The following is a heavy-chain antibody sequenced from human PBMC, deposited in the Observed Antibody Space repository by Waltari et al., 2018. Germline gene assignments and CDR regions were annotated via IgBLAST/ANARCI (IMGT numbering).Heavy chain of an antibody. Sequence: EVQLLESGGGLVQPGGSLILSCAASVFTFSSYAMSWVRQAPGKGLEWVSAISGSGGSTYYADSVKGRFTISRDNSKNTLYLQMNSLRAEDTAVYYCAKDLDIRFLEWLLGAWGQGTLVTVSS. D-gene: IGHD3-3*01. V-gene: IGHV3-23*01. CDR3: AKDLDIRFLEWLLGA. J-gene: IGHJ5*02. CDR2: ISGSGGST. CDR1: VFTFSSYA.